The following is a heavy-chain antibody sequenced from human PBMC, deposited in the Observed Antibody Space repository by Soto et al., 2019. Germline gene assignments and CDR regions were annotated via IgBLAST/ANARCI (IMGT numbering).Heavy chain of an antibody. CDR1: GYTFTDFS. CDR3: ARVHYYDTNGYFTVLDS. Sequence: ASVKVSCKASGYTFTDFSVHWVRQAPGQGLEWMGWINPKSGDTNYGQKFQGRVTMTRDTSINTAFMELSRLRSDDTAIYYCARVHYYDTNGYFTVLDSWGQGTLVTVSS. V-gene: IGHV1-2*02. CDR2: INPKSGDT. D-gene: IGHD3-22*01. J-gene: IGHJ4*02.